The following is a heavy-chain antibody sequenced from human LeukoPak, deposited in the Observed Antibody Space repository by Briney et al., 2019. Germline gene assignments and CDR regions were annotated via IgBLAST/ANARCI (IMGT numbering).Heavy chain of an antibody. Sequence: ASVKVSCKASGYTFTSNALGWVRQAPGQGLEWMGWINTNTGNPTYAQGFTGRFVFSLDTSDNTAYLQISSLQAEDTAVYSCASFFCTSALCYYLDYWGQGTLVTVSS. V-gene: IGHV7-4-1*02. J-gene: IGHJ4*02. CDR1: GYTFTSNA. CDR2: INTNTGNP. CDR3: ASFFCTSALCYYLDY. D-gene: IGHD2-8*01.